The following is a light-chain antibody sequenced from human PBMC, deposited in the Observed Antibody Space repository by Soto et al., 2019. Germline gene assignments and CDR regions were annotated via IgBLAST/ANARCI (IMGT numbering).Light chain of an antibody. J-gene: IGLJ2*01. CDR1: SSDVGAYNY. CDR2: EVS. V-gene: IGLV2-14*01. CDR3: SSYTTSSTLVV. Sequence: QSALTQPASVSGSPGQSITISCTRTSSDVGAYNYVSWFQQYPGKAPKLMIYEVSNRPSGVSNRFSGSKSGNTASLTISGLQAEDEADYYCSSYTTSSTLVVFGGGT.